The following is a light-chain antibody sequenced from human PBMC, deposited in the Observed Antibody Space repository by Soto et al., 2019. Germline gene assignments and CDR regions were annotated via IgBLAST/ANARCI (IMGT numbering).Light chain of an antibody. CDR1: SSNIGSNT. CDR2: SNS. CDR3: AAWDGSLNGYV. J-gene: IGLJ1*01. Sequence: QSVLTQPPSASGTPGQRVTISCSGSSSNIGSNTVNWYHHLPGTAPKLLIYSNSQRPSGVPDRFSASKSGTSASLAISGLQSEDEADYYCAAWDGSLNGYVFGTGTKVTVL. V-gene: IGLV1-44*01.